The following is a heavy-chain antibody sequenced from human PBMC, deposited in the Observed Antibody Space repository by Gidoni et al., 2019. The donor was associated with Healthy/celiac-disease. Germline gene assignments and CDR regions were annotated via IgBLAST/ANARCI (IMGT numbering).Heavy chain of an antibody. V-gene: IGHV4-38-2*02. CDR1: AYPITSRYY. Sequence: QVQLHESGPGRVKPSETLSLTCSASAYPITSRYYWGWLRQPPRKGLAWIGSIYHSGSTYYNPSLKRRVTIAVNTSKNQFSLKLSSVTAADTAVYYCARDLGCSGGSCYPEDYWGQGTLVTVSS. D-gene: IGHD2-15*01. CDR3: ARDLGCSGGSCYPEDY. J-gene: IGHJ4*02. CDR2: IYHSGST.